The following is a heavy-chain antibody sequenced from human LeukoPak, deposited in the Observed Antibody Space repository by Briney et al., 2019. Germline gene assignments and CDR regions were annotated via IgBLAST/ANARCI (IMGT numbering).Heavy chain of an antibody. CDR2: INQDGSEK. J-gene: IGHJ4*02. CDR3: VSTMTFDY. D-gene: IGHD3-22*01. CDR1: GFTLSNYW. Sequence: GGSLRLSCAVSGFTLSNYWMSWVRQAPGKGLEWVANINQDGSEKYYVDSVKGRFTISRDNAKNSLYLQMNSLRAEDTAVYFCVSTMTFDYWCQGTLVTVSS. V-gene: IGHV3-7*01.